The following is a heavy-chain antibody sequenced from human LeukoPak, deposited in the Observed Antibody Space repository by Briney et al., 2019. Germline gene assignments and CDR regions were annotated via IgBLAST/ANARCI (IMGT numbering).Heavy chain of an antibody. CDR2: INHSGST. Sequence: PSETLSLTCAVYGGSFSGYYWSWIRQPPGKGLECIGEINHSGSTNYNPSLKSRVTISVDTSKNQFSLKLSSVTAADTAVYYCARGGTTIFGVVIRYYGMDVWGQGTTVTVSS. CDR1: GGSFSGYY. V-gene: IGHV4-34*01. J-gene: IGHJ6*02. CDR3: ARGGTTIFGVVIRYYGMDV. D-gene: IGHD3-3*01.